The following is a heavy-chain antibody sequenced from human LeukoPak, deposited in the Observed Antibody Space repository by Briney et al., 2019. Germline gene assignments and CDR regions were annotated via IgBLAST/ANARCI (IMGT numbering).Heavy chain of an antibody. CDR3: ARGRRLTIFGRGGGPHYMDV. V-gene: IGHV1-8*03. CDR2: MNPNSGNT. D-gene: IGHD3-3*01. Sequence: ASVKVSCKASGYTFTSYDINWVRQATGQGLEWMGWMNPNSGNTGYAQKFQGRVTITRNTSISTAYMELSSLRSEDTAVYYCARGRRLTIFGRGGGPHYMDVWGKGTTVTVSS. J-gene: IGHJ6*03. CDR1: GYTFTSYD.